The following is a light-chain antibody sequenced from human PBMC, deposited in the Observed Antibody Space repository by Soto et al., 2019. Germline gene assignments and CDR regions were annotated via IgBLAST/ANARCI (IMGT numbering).Light chain of an antibody. Sequence: DIVMTQSPDSLAVSLGERATINCKSSQSVLYSSNNKNYLAWYQQKPGQPPKLLIYWASTRESGVPDRFSGSGSGTDFTLTISSLQAEDVAVYYCQQYYSPPFTFGPGTKVISN. CDR3: QQYYSPPFT. CDR1: QSVLYSSNNKNY. CDR2: WAS. V-gene: IGKV4-1*01. J-gene: IGKJ3*01.